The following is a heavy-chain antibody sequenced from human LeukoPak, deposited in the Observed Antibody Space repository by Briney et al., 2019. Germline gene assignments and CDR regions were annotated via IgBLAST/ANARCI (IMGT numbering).Heavy chain of an antibody. CDR1: GFTFTTYW. CDR3: ARERNFYYFDY. CDR2: IQTDASNT. D-gene: IGHD3-3*01. Sequence: GGSLRLSCAASGFTFTTYWMHWVRQVPGKGLVWVSRIQTDASNTDYADSVKGRFTISRDNARNSLFLELNSLRGEDTAVYYCARERNFYYFDYWGQGALVTVSS. V-gene: IGHV3-74*01. J-gene: IGHJ4*02.